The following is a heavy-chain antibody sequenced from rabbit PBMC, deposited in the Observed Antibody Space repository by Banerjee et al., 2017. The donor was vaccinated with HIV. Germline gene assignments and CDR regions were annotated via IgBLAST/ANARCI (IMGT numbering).Heavy chain of an antibody. CDR1: GFTFSSYW. D-gene: IGHD6-1*01. V-gene: IGHV1S40*01. Sequence: QSLEESGGDLVKPGASLTLTCTASGFTFSSYWMTWVRQAPGKGLEWIACIVAGNSGSTYYASWAKGRFTISKTSSTTVTLQMTSLTAADTATYFCAKCDTDGSGGYGDATYYGMDLWGPGTLVTVS. CDR2: IVAGNSGST. CDR3: AKCDTDGSGGYGDATYYGMDL. J-gene: IGHJ6*01.